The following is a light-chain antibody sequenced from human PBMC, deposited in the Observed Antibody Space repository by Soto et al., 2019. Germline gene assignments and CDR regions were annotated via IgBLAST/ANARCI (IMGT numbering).Light chain of an antibody. Sequence: ERVMTQSPGTLSVSPGERATLSCRASQSVSSNLAWYQQKPGQAPRLLIYGASTRATGIPARFSGSESGTEFTLTISSLQSEDFAVYYCQQYNNWLWTFGQGTKVEIK. V-gene: IGKV3-15*01. CDR1: QSVSSN. CDR2: GAS. CDR3: QQYNNWLWT. J-gene: IGKJ1*01.